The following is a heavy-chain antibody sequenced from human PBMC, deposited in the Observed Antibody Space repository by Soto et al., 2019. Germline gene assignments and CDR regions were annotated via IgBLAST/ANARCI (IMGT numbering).Heavy chain of an antibody. V-gene: IGHV1-69*13. Sequence: SVKVSCKASGGTFSSYAISWVRQAPGQGLEWMGGIIPIFGTANYAQKFQGRVTITADESTSTAYMELSSLRSEDTAVYYCARVNGYSSPYYYYYGMDVWGQGTTVTVSS. CDR3: ARVNGYSSPYYYYYGMDV. D-gene: IGHD6-13*01. CDR1: GGTFSSYA. J-gene: IGHJ6*02. CDR2: IIPIFGTA.